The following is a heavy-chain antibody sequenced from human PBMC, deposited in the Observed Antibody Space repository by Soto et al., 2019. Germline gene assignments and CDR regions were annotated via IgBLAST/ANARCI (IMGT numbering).Heavy chain of an antibody. CDR3: ARARIAAAGTRYYYYGMDV. V-gene: IGHV3-7*03. D-gene: IGHD6-13*01. Sequence: GGSLSLSCAASGFTFGSYWMSWVRQAPGKGLEWVANIKQDVSEKYYVDSVKGRFTISRDNAKNSLYLQMNSLRAEDTAVYYCARARIAAAGTRYYYYGMDVWGQGTKVTVSS. J-gene: IGHJ6*02. CDR2: IKQDVSEK. CDR1: GFTFGSYW.